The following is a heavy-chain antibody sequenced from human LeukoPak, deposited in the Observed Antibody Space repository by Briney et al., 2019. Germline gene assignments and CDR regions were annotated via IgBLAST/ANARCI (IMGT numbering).Heavy chain of an antibody. J-gene: IGHJ4*02. CDR1: GFTFSSYA. Sequence: GGSLRLSCAASGFTFSSYAMHWVRQPPGKGLEWVAIIWYDGSNKTYEDSVKGRFTISRDNSKNTLYLQMNSLRAEDTAVYYCARGVDYYENSGTIDYWGQGTLVTVSS. CDR2: IWYDGSNK. D-gene: IGHD3-22*01. CDR3: ARGVDYYENSGTIDY. V-gene: IGHV3-33*08.